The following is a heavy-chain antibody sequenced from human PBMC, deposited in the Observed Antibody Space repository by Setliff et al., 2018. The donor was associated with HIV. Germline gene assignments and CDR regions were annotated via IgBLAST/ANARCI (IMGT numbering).Heavy chain of an antibody. CDR3: AGVTSSSWHPYYYSYYMDV. CDR2: IYTSGST. J-gene: IGHJ6*03. Sequence: SETLSLTCTVSGGSISSYYWSWIRQPPGKGLEWIGYIYTSGSTNYNPSLKSRVTISVDTSKNQFSLKLSSVTAADTAVYYCAGVTSSSWHPYYYSYYMDVWGKGTTVTVSS. V-gene: IGHV4-4*08. CDR1: GGSISSYY. D-gene: IGHD6-13*01.